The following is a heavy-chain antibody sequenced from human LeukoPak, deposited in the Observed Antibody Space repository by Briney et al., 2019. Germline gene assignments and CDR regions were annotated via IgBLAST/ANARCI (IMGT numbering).Heavy chain of an antibody. CDR1: GFTFSSYG. Sequence: GRSLRLSCAASGFTFSSYGMHWVRQAPGKGLEWVAVIWYDGSNKYYADSVKGRFTISRDNSKNTLYLQMNSLRAEDTAVYYCEKDLYSGSYTSDYWGQGTLVTVSS. CDR3: EKDLYSGSYTSDY. V-gene: IGHV3-33*06. D-gene: IGHD1-26*01. J-gene: IGHJ4*02. CDR2: IWYDGSNK.